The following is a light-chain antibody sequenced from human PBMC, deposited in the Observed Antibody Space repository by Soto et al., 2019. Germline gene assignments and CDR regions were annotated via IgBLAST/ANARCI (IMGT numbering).Light chain of an antibody. CDR3: QQYNNWPWT. CDR1: QSVSSN. Sequence: ETVMTQSPATLSVSPGERATLSCRASQSVSSNLAWYQQKPGQPPRLLIHGASTRATGFPARFSGSGSGTDFTLTISSLQSEDFAVYYCQQYNNWPWTFGQGTKVEIK. V-gene: IGKV3-15*01. CDR2: GAS. J-gene: IGKJ1*01.